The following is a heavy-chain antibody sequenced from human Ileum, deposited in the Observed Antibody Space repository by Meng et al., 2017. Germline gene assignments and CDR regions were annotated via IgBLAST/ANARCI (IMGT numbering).Heavy chain of an antibody. CDR2: IYYSGST. CDR3: ARQYMVRGVIYAFDI. D-gene: IGHD3-10*01. Sequence: GSLRLSCTVSGGSISSYYWSWIRQPPGKGLEWIGYIYYSGSTNYNPSLKSRVTISVDTSTNQFSLKLSSVTAADTAVYYCARQYMVRGVIYAFDIWGQGTMVTVSS. CDR1: GGSISSYY. V-gene: IGHV4-59*01. J-gene: IGHJ3*02.